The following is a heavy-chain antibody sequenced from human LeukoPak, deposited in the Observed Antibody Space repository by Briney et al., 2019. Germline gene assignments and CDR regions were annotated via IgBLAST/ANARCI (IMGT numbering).Heavy chain of an antibody. CDR3: ARGGLIAVAGSRDAFDI. CDR2: INPNSGGT. V-gene: IGHV1-2*04. J-gene: IGHJ3*02. Sequence: ASVKVSCKASGYTFTGYYMHWVRQAPGQGLEWLGWINPNSGGTNYAQKFQGWVTMTRDTSISTAYMELSRLRSDDTAVYYCARGGLIAVAGSRDAFDIWGQGTMVTVSS. CDR1: GYTFTGYY. D-gene: IGHD6-19*01.